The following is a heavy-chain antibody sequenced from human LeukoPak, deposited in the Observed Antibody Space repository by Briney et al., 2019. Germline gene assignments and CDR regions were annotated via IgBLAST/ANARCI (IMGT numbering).Heavy chain of an antibody. CDR2: INPNSGGT. CDR3: AREYSVPAAPNWFDP. CDR1: GDTFTGYY. D-gene: IGHD2-2*01. Sequence: ASVKVSCKASGDTFTGYYMHWVRQAPGQGLEWMGWINPNSGGTNYAQKFQGRVTMTRDTSISTAYMELSRLRSDDTAVYYCAREYSVPAAPNWFDPWGQGTLVTVSS. V-gene: IGHV1-2*02. J-gene: IGHJ5*02.